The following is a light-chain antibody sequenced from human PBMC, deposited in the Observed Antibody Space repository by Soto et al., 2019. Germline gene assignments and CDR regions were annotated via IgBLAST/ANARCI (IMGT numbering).Light chain of an antibody. V-gene: IGKV3-15*01. CDR1: QSVSTN. CDR3: QQYNNWPLT. Sequence: EIVLTQSPGTLSLSPGERATLSCRASQSVSTNLAWYQQKPGQAPRLLIYGASTGATGIPARFSGSGSGTEFTLTISSLQSEDFAVYYCQQYNNWPLTFGGGTKVDIK. J-gene: IGKJ4*01. CDR2: GAS.